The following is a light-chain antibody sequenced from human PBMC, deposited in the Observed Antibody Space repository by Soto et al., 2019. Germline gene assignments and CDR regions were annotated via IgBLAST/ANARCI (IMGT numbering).Light chain of an antibody. CDR2: DVS. V-gene: IGLV2-11*01. CDR3: CSYAGSYPSYV. CDR1: TSDVGGYNY. J-gene: IGLJ1*01. Sequence: QSALTQPRSVSGSPGQSVTISCTGTTSDVGGYNYVSWYQQHPGKAPKLMIYDVSKRPSGVPDRFSGSKSGNTASLTISGLLAEDEADYYCCSYAGSYPSYVFGTGTKVTVL.